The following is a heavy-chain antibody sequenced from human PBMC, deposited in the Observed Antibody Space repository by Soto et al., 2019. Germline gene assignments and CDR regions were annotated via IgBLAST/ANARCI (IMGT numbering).Heavy chain of an antibody. J-gene: IGHJ5*02. CDR3: ARDATWPDYDILTGRRGYWFDP. V-gene: IGHV1-69*13. CDR1: GGTFSSYA. D-gene: IGHD3-9*01. Sequence: GASVKVSCKASGGTFSSYAISCVRQAPGQGLEWMGGIIPIFGTANYAQKFQGRVTITADESTSTAYMELSSLRSEDTAVYYCARDATWPDYDILTGRRGYWFDPWGKVTLVTVS. CDR2: IIPIFGTA.